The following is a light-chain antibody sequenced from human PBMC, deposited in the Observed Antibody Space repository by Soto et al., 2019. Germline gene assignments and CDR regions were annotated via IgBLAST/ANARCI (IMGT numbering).Light chain of an antibody. CDR1: QSVSSSY. CDR2: GAS. J-gene: IGKJ2*01. CDR3: QQYNNWPQT. V-gene: IGKV3-15*01. Sequence: EIVLTQSPGTLSLSPGERATLSCRASQSVSSSYLAWYQQKPGQAPRLLIYGASTRATGIPVRFSGSGSGTEFTLTISSLQSEDFAVYYCQQYNNWPQTFGQGTKLEIK.